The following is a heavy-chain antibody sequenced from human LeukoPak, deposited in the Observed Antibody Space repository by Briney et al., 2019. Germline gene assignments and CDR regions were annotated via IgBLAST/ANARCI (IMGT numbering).Heavy chain of an antibody. Sequence: PGGSLRLSCAASGFTFSSYGMHWVRQAPGKGLEWVAFIRYDGSNKYYADSVKGRFTISRDNSKNTLYLQMNSLRAEDTAVYYCAKDEAWFGELSFDYWGQGTLVTVSS. CDR3: AKDEAWFGELSFDY. CDR1: GFTFSSYG. V-gene: IGHV3-30*02. D-gene: IGHD3-10*01. CDR2: IRYDGSNK. J-gene: IGHJ4*02.